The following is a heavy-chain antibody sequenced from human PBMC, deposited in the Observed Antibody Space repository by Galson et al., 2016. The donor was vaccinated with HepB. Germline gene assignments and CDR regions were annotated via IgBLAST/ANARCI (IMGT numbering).Heavy chain of an antibody. CDR2: INHSGST. J-gene: IGHJ4*02. D-gene: IGHD2-15*01. CDR1: GGSFSSYY. V-gene: IGHV4-34*01. CDR3: ARGRDWTLVAAPFDY. Sequence: SETLSLTCAVYGGSFSSYYWSWIRQPPGKGLEWIGEINHSGSTNYNPSLKSRVTISVDTSKNQFSLTLSSVTAADTAMYYCARGRDWTLVAAPFDYWGQGTLVTVSS.